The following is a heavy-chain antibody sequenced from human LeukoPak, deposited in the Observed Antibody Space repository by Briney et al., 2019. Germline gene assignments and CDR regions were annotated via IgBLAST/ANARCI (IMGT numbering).Heavy chain of an antibody. Sequence: GSLRLSCDASGFTFSSYTMNWVRQAPGKGLEWIGSIYYSGSTYYNPSLKSRVTISVDTSKNQFSLKLSSVTAADTAVYYCARGDFWSGYSWFDPWGQGTLVTVSS. CDR1: GFTFSSYT. CDR2: IYYSGST. V-gene: IGHV4-39*07. D-gene: IGHD3-3*01. J-gene: IGHJ5*02. CDR3: ARGDFWSGYSWFDP.